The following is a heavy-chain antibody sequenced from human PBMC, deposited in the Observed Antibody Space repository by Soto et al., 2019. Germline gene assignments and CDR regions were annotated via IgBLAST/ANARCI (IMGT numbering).Heavy chain of an antibody. CDR2: IIPMFDTP. V-gene: IGHV1-69*01. CDR3: AWWYSSGYSVY. Sequence: QVQLVQSGAEVKKPGSSMKVSCKTSGGTFSSYYISWVRQAPGQGLEWMGDIIPMFDTPKYAQKFQGRVTITVDESAISAYMDLSSLRAEDRAVYYCAWWYSSGYSVYWCQGALISVPS. J-gene: IGHJ4*02. CDR1: GGTFSSYY. D-gene: IGHD2-15*01.